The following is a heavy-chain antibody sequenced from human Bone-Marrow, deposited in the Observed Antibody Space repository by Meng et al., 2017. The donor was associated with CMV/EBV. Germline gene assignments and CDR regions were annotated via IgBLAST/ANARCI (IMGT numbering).Heavy chain of an antibody. CDR3: ARDRRVPAASYYYYGMDV. CDR2: IYYSGST. CDR1: GGSMSSYY. D-gene: IGHD2-2*01. V-gene: IGHV4-59*01. J-gene: IGHJ6*02. Sequence: GSLRLSCTVSGGSMSSYYWSWIRQPPGKGLEWIGYIYYSGSTNYNPSLKSRVTISVDASKNQFSLKLSSVTAADTAVYYCARDRRVPAASYYYYGMDVWGQGTTVTVSS.